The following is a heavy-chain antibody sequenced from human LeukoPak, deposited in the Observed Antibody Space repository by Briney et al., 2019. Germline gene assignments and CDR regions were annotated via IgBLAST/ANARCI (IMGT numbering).Heavy chain of an antibody. Sequence: PGGSLTLSWEASGFTFSNYAMSWVRQAPGKGLEWVSTISGSGGSTYYADSLKGRFTISRDNSKNTLYLQMNSLRAEDTAIYYCARDDWGEGSYWGQGTLVTVSS. V-gene: IGHV3-23*01. CDR3: ARDDWGEGSY. CDR2: ISGSGGST. D-gene: IGHD7-27*01. CDR1: GFTFSNYA. J-gene: IGHJ4*02.